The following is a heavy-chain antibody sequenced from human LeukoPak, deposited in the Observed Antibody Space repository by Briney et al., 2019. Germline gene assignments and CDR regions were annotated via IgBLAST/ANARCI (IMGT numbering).Heavy chain of an antibody. CDR1: SGSFSGNY. J-gene: IGHJ6*02. CDR3: ASHRAPGYYYYYGMDV. Sequence: SETLSLTCDVYSGSFSGNYWSWIRQPPGKGLEWIGYIYYSGSTNYNPSLKSRVTISVDTSKNQFSLKLSSVTAADTAVYYCASHRAPGYYYYYGMDVWGQGTTVTVSS. CDR2: IYYSGST. D-gene: IGHD3-10*01. V-gene: IGHV4-59*08.